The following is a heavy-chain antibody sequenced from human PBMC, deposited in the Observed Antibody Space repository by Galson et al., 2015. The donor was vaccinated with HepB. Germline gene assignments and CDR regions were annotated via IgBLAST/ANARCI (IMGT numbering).Heavy chain of an antibody. CDR3: ARVADADYGDHSHFDY. CDR1: GFTFSDYY. V-gene: IGHV3-11*06. J-gene: IGHJ4*02. CDR2: ISSTGTYT. Sequence: PRLSCAASGFTFSDYYMSWIRQAPGKGLEWLSYISSTGTYTNYADSVKGRFTISRDNAKNSLYLQMNNLRAEDTAVYYCARVADADYGDHSHFDYWGQGTLVTVSS. D-gene: IGHD4-17*01.